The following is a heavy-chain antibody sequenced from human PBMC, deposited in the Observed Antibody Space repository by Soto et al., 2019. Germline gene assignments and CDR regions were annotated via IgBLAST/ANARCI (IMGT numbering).Heavy chain of an antibody. Sequence: QVQLVQSGTEVKKPGASVKVSCKASGYTFNSYGISWVRQAPGQGLEWMGWISPYDDNTNDAQNLQGRVTMTTDTSTRTAYMELRSLRSDDTAVYYCARGGYYDSSGSRNYHYYGMDAWGQGTTVTVS. J-gene: IGHJ6*02. CDR1: GYTFNSYG. D-gene: IGHD3-22*01. CDR2: ISPYDDNT. V-gene: IGHV1-18*01. CDR3: ARGGYYDSSGSRNYHYYGMDA.